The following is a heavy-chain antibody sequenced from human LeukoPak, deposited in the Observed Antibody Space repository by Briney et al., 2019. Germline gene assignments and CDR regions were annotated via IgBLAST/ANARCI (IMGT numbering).Heavy chain of an antibody. CDR1: GGSISSHY. V-gene: IGHV4-59*11. CDR3: ARGGGSYFGTIDY. D-gene: IGHD1-26*01. Sequence: SETLSLTCLVSGGSISSHYWTWIRQPPGKGLEWIGYISYSGSTDYNPSLKSRVTMSVDTSKNHFSLKLTSVTAADTAVYYCARGGGSYFGTIDYWGQGTLVTVSS. J-gene: IGHJ4*02. CDR2: ISYSGST.